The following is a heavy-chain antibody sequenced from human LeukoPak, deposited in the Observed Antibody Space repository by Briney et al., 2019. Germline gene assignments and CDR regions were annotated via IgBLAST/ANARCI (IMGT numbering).Heavy chain of an antibody. V-gene: IGHV3-11*01. CDR1: GFTFSDYY. CDR3: ARGLRYSSSWPMYDY. J-gene: IGHJ4*02. D-gene: IGHD6-13*01. Sequence: GGSLRLSCAASGFTFSDYYMSWIRQAPGKGLEWVSYISSSGSTIYYADSVKGQFTISRDNAKNSLYLQMNSLRAEDTAVYYCARGLRYSSSWPMYDYWGQGTLVTVSS. CDR2: ISSSGSTI.